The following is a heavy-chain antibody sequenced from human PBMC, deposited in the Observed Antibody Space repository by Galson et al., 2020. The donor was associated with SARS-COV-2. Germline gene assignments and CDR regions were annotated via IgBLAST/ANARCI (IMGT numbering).Heavy chain of an antibody. CDR3: AREGLLYSSHNWFDP. CDR1: GGTFSSYA. D-gene: IGHD2-8*01. CDR2: IIPILGIA. V-gene: IGHV1-69*10. J-gene: IGHJ5*02. Sequence: SVKVSCKASGGTFSSYAISWVRQAPGQGLEWMGGIIPILGIANYAQKFQGRVTITADKSTSTAYMELSSLRSEDTAVYYCAREGLLYSSHNWFDPWGQGTLVTVSS.